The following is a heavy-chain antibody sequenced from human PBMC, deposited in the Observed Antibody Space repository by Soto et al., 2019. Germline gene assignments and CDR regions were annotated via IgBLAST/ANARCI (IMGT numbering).Heavy chain of an antibody. V-gene: IGHV3-23*01. CDR3: ARELDSSGYYGY. J-gene: IGHJ4*02. CDR2: ISANGRNT. CDR1: GFTFSSYA. Sequence: GGSLRLSCAASGFTFSSYAMNWVRQAPGKGLEWVSSISANGRNTYYADSVKGRFTISRDNSKNTLYLQMNSLRAEDTAVYYCARELDSSGYYGYWGQGTLVTVSS. D-gene: IGHD3-22*01.